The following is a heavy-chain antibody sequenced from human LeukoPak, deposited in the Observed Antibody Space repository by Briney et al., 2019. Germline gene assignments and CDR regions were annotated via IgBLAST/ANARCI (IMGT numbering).Heavy chain of an antibody. V-gene: IGHV3-53*01. CDR1: GFTFSSYA. J-gene: IGHJ6*02. CDR2: IFSGGST. D-gene: IGHD2-15*01. Sequence: GGSLRLSCAASGFTFSSYAMSWVRQAPGKGLEWVLIIFSGGSTYYADSVKGRFTISRDNSKNTLYLQMNSLRAEDTAVYYCARENDMGYCSGGRCYKGYNAMDVWGQGTTVTVSS. CDR3: ARENDMGYCSGGRCYKGYNAMDV.